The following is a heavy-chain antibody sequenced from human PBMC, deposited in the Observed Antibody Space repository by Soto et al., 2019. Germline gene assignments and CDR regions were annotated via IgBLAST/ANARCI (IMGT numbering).Heavy chain of an antibody. Sequence: PGGSLRLSCAASGFTFSSYGMHWVRQAPGKGLEWVAVISYDGSNKYYADSVKGRFTISRDNSKNTLYLQMNSLRAEDTAVYYCAKITIAARDRSGMDVWGQGTTVTVYS. V-gene: IGHV3-30*18. CDR3: AKITIAARDRSGMDV. D-gene: IGHD6-6*01. CDR2: ISYDGSNK. CDR1: GFTFSSYG. J-gene: IGHJ6*02.